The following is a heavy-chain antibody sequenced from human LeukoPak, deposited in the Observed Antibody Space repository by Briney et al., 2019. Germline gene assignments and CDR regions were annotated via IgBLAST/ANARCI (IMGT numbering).Heavy chain of an antibody. V-gene: IGHV3-23*01. D-gene: IGHD3-10*01. J-gene: IGHJ4*02. CDR1: GFSFSTYD. Sequence: GGSLRLSCATSGFSFSTYDMSWARLPPGKGLEWVSSISGSDVTTNYADSVKGRFTISRDNSKNMLYLQMNSLRAEDTALYYCVQGNALDYWGQGTLVTVSS. CDR3: VQGNALDY. CDR2: ISGSDVTT.